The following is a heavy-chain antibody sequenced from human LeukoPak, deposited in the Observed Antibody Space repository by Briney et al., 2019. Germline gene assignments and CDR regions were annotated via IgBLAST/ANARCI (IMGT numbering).Heavy chain of an antibody. CDR2: IYRSGST. J-gene: IGHJ4*02. V-gene: IGHV4-4*02. CDR3: AREATSSFDY. Sequence: NPSGTLSLTCAVSGGSVSSRNWWSWVRPAPGKGLEWIGEIYRSGSTNYNPSLMSRVSISMDKSTDQVSLHLNSVTAADTAIYYCAREATSSFDYWGQGTLVTVSS. CDR1: GGSVSSRNW.